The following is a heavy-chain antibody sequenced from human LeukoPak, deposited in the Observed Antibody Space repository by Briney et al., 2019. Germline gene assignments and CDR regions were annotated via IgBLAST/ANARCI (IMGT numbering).Heavy chain of an antibody. CDR3: ARDEQGAFDI. Sequence: SQTLSLTCAVSGGSISSGGYSWSWIRQPPGKGLEWIGYIYHSGSTYYNPSLKSRVTISVDKSKNQFSLKLSSVTAADTAVYYCARDEQGAFDIWGQGTMVTVSS. J-gene: IGHJ3*02. V-gene: IGHV4-30-2*01. CDR1: GGSISSGGYS. CDR2: IYHSGST.